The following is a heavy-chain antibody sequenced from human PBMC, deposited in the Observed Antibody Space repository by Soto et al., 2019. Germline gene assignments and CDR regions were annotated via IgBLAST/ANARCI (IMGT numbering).Heavy chain of an antibody. CDR1: GFTFIDYY. CDR3: ASDVGYYYYGMDV. J-gene: IGHJ6*02. Sequence: PWGSLRLSCAASGFTFIDYYIIWSRHAPGKGLEWVSYISSSGSTIYYADSVKGRFTISRDNAKNSLYLQMNSLRAEDTAVYYCASDVGYYYYGMDVWGQGTTVTVSS. CDR2: ISSSGSTI. V-gene: IGHV3-11*01.